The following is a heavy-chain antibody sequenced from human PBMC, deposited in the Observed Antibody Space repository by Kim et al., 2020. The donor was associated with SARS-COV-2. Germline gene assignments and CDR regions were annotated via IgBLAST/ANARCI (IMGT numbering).Heavy chain of an antibody. D-gene: IGHD1-26*01. V-gene: IGHV3-30*18. J-gene: IGHJ6*02. CDR2: ISYDGSNK. CDR1: GFTFSSYG. CDR3: AKALFEWELLRSEVMDV. Sequence: GGSLRLSCAAPGFTFSSYGMHWVRQAPGKGLEWLEVISYDGSNKYYADSVKGRFTISRDNSKNTLYLQMNSLRAEDTAVYYCAKALFEWELLRSEVMDVWGQGTTVTVSS.